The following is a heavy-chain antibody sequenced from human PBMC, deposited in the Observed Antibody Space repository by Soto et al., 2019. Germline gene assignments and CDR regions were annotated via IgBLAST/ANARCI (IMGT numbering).Heavy chain of an antibody. CDR2: INHSGST. J-gene: IGHJ4*02. CDR1: SGSFSDYY. D-gene: IGHD6-19*01. CDR3: ASSAYRSGWYTG. Sequence: QVQLQQWGAGLLKPSETLSVTCAVYSGSFSDYYWSWIRQPPGKGLEWIGEINHSGSTNYNSSLKSRVTISVETSKNQFSLKLSSVTAADTAVYYCASSAYRSGWYTGWGQGTLVTVSS. V-gene: IGHV4-34*01.